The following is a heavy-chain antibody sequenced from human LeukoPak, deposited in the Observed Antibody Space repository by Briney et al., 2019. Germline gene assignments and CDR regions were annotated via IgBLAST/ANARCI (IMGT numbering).Heavy chain of an antibody. D-gene: IGHD3-22*01. V-gene: IGHV4-59*01. CDR3: ARVWTDYYDSSGYLDY. Sequence: SETLSLTCGVSGGAITNYYWNWIRQAPGKGLEWLGYIYYTGSTTYNPSVKSRITISLDTSKKQISLKLRSVTAADTAVYYCARVWTDYYDSSGYLDYWGQGTLVTVSS. CDR2: IYYTGST. J-gene: IGHJ4*02. CDR1: GGAITNYY.